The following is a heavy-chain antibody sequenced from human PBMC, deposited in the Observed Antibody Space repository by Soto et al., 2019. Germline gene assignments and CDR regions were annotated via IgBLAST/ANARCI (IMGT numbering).Heavy chain of an antibody. CDR1: GFTFSSYA. Sequence: GGSLRLSCAASGFTFSSYAMSWVRQAPEKGLEWVSAISGSDTRTYYADSVNGRFTVSRDNSRNTLFLQMNSLRAEDTGTYFCAKTLPKSGTTPYYYTLDVWGQGTTVTVSS. V-gene: IGHV3-23*01. J-gene: IGHJ6*02. CDR2: ISGSDTRT. CDR3: AKTLPKSGTTPYYYTLDV.